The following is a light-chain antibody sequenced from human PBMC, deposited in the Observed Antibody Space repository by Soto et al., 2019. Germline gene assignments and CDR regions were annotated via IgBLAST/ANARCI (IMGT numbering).Light chain of an antibody. J-gene: IGKJ4*01. CDR3: QQYDSSPVT. Sequence: EIVLTQSPGTLSLSPGERATLSCRASQSVSSSYLAWYQQKPGQAPRLLMYGASSSTTGIPDRFSGSGSGTDFTLTISRLEPEDFAVYYCQQYDSSPVTFGGGTMVEIK. CDR2: GAS. V-gene: IGKV3-20*01. CDR1: QSVSSSY.